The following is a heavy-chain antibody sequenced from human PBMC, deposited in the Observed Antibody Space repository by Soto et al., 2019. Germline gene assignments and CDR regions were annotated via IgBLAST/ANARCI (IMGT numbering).Heavy chain of an antibody. Sequence: QITLKESGPTLVKPTQTLTLTCTFSGFSLTTRGVGVGWIRQPPGKALECLALIYWDDDKRYSPSLQSRLSITKHTAKYQVVLTVTNVDPVDTDKYYCAHIPNYYQYDWFDPWGQGPLVSVSS. V-gene: IGHV2-5*02. CDR2: IYWDDDK. J-gene: IGHJ5*02. CDR1: GFSLTTRGVG. CDR3: AHIPNYYQYDWFDP. D-gene: IGHD3-16*01.